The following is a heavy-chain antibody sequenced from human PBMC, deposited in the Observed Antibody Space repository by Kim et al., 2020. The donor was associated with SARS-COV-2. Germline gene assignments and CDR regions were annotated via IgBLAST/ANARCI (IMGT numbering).Heavy chain of an antibody. CDR1: GFTFSSYG. CDR2: ISYDGSNK. V-gene: IGHV3-33*05. J-gene: IGHJ4*01. Sequence: GGSLRLSCAASGFTFSSYGMHWVRQAPGKGLEWVAVISYDGSNKYYADSVKGRFTISRDNSKNTLYLQMNSLRAEDTAVYYCARQYYDILTGYSRYYFD. CDR3: ARQYYDILTGYSRYYFD. D-gene: IGHD3-9*01.